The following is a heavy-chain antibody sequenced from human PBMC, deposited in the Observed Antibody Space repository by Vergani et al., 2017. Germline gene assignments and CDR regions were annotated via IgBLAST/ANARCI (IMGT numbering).Heavy chain of an antibody. V-gene: IGHV4-61*02. Sequence: QVQLQESGPGLVKPSQTLSLTCTVSGGSFNSGSYYWSWLRQPAWKRLEWIGRIHTNGVIHHNPSLNSQATISVDTSRNQISLKLTSVTATDTAIYFCARGNPYVDFDIWGQGTMITVSS. J-gene: IGHJ3*02. CDR2: IHTNGVI. CDR1: GGSFNSGSYY. D-gene: IGHD3-16*01. CDR3: ARGNPYVDFDI.